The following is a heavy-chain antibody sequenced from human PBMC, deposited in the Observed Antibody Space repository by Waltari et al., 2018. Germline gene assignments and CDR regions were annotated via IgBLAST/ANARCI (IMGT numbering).Heavy chain of an antibody. J-gene: IGHJ6*03. D-gene: IGHD3-3*01. Sequence: EVQLVESGGGLVQPGGSLRLSCAASGFTFRSYSMNWLLQAPGKGLGWVSYISSSSSTIYYADSVKGRFTISRDNAKNSLYLQMNSLRAEDTAVYYCARVGPDNYDFWSGYLYYMDVWGKGTTVTVSS. CDR2: ISSSSSTI. CDR1: GFTFRSYS. CDR3: ARVGPDNYDFWSGYLYYMDV. V-gene: IGHV3-48*04.